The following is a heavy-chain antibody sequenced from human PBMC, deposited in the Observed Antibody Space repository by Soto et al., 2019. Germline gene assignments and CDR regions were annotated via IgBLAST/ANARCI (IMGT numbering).Heavy chain of an antibody. CDR3: ARAMYGYCSGGSCYYYYYYYMDV. J-gene: IGHJ6*03. D-gene: IGHD2-15*01. CDR1: GDSVPSNSAA. CDR2: TYYRSKWYN. V-gene: IGHV6-1*01. Sequence: PSQTLSLTCAISGDSVPSNSAAWNWIRQSPSRGLEWLGRTYYRSKWYNDYAVSVKSRITINPDTSKNQFSLQLNSVTPEDTAVYYCARAMYGYCSGGSCYYYYYYYMDVWGKGTTVTVSS.